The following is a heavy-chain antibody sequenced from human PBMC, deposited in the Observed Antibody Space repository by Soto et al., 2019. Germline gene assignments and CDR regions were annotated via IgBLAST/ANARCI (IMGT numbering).Heavy chain of an antibody. Sequence: EVQLVESGGGLVKPGGSLRLSCAASGFTFSSYSINWVRQAPGKGLEWVSSISSSDYIFYADSVKGRFTISRDNAKNSAYVQMNSLRAEDTAVYYCAKSPTGDAFDMWGQGTMVTVS. CDR2: ISSSDYI. V-gene: IGHV3-21*01. D-gene: IGHD4-4*01. J-gene: IGHJ3*02. CDR1: GFTFSSYS. CDR3: AKSPTGDAFDM.